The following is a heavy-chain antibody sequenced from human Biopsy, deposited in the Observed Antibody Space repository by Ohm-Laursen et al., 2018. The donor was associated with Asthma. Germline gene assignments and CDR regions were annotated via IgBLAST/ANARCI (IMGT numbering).Heavy chain of an antibody. CDR2: LYNSGTT. D-gene: IGHD1-26*01. V-gene: IGHV4-59*01. CDR1: GGSISTYY. Sequence: SDTLSLTCPVSGGSISTYYWTWIRQPPGKGLEWVAYLYNSGTTNYNPSLKSRVTISVDTSKNQASLNARSVAAADTAVYYCARDRGGTYGRTFESWGQGTLVTVSS. J-gene: IGHJ4*02. CDR3: ARDRGGTYGRTFES.